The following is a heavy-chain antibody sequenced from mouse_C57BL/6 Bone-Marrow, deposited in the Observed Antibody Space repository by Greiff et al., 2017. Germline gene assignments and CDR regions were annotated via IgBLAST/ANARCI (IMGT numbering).Heavy chain of an antibody. J-gene: IGHJ3*01. D-gene: IGHD2-4*01. Sequence: VQRVESGAELARPGALVKLSCKASGYTFTSYGISWVKQRTGQGLEWIGEIYPRSGNTYYNEKFKGKATLTADKSSSTAYMELRSLTSEDSAVYVCARHYDYAWFAYWGQGTLVTVSA. CDR2: IYPRSGNT. V-gene: IGHV1-81*01. CDR1: GYTFTSYG. CDR3: ARHYDYAWFAY.